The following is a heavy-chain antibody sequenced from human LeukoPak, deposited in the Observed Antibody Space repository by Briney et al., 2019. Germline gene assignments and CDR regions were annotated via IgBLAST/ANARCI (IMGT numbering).Heavy chain of an antibody. V-gene: IGHV1-3*01. CDR2: INAGNGNT. CDR1: GCTFTSYA. D-gene: IGHD3-3*01. Sequence: ASVKVSCKASGCTFTSYAMHWVRQAPGQRLEWMGWINAGNGNTKYSQKFQGRVTITRDTSASTAYMELSSLRSEDTAVYYCARGLGVVIIGWFDPWGQGTLVTVSS. CDR3: ARGLGVVIIGWFDP. J-gene: IGHJ5*02.